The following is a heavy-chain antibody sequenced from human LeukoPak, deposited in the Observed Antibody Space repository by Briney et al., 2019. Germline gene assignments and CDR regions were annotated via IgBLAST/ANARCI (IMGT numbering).Heavy chain of an antibody. CDR3: AKEDPAVTTGLHF. J-gene: IGHJ4*02. Sequence: GGSLRLSCAASGFTFSSYAMHWVRQAPGKGLEWVAGISYDGSNKYYADSVKGRFTISRDNSKNTLHLQMNSLRAEDSAVYYCAKEDPAVTTGLHFWGQGTLVTVSS. CDR2: ISYDGSNK. D-gene: IGHD4-17*01. CDR1: GFTFSSYA. V-gene: IGHV3-30*04.